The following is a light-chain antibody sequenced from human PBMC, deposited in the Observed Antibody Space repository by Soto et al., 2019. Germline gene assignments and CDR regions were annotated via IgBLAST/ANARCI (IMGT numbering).Light chain of an antibody. CDR2: GAS. V-gene: IGKV3-20*01. Sequence: ENVLTQSPGTLSLSPGESATLSCRASQIVYNGYLAWYQQKPGQPPRLLIFGASTRASGVPDRFSGSESGTDFTLTINRLQPEDFAVYYCQQYVSSPRTFGQVTRVEIK. J-gene: IGKJ1*01. CDR1: QIVYNGY. CDR3: QQYVSSPRT.